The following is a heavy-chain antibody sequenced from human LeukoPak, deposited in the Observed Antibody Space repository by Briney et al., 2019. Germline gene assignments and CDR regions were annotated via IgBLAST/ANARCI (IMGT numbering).Heavy chain of an antibody. D-gene: IGHD6-6*01. Sequence: RPGGSLRLSCVVSGFTFSDFHMSWLRQAPGKGLEWISYITNSGSDIEYADSVKGRFTISWDNAKKSLYLEMNTLRAEDTAVYYCARVGSSSATYFDYWGQGTLVTVSS. CDR2: ITNSGSDI. V-gene: IGHV3-11*04. J-gene: IGHJ4*02. CDR3: ARVGSSSATYFDY. CDR1: GFTFSDFH.